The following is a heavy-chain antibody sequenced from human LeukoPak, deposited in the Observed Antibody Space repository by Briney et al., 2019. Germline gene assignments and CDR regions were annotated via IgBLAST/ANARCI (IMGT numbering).Heavy chain of an antibody. J-gene: IGHJ4*02. CDR3: ARDVRIAVAVPDY. V-gene: IGHV1-2*06. CDR2: INPNSGGT. CDR1: GCTFTGYY. D-gene: IGHD6-19*01. Sequence: ASVKVSCKASGCTFTGYYMHWVRQAPGQGLEWMGRINPNSGGTNYAQKFQGRVTMTRDTSISTAYMELSRLRSDDTAVYYCARDVRIAVAVPDYWGQGTLVTVSS.